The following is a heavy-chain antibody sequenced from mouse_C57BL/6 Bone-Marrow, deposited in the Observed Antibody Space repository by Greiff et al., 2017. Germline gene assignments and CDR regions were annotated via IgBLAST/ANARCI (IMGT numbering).Heavy chain of an antibody. J-gene: IGHJ1*03. CDR3: ARAGYDWYFDV. V-gene: IGHV5-4*03. CDR2: ISDGGSYT. Sequence: EVMLVVSGGGLVKPGGSLKLSCAASGFTFSSYAMSWVRQTPEKRLEWVATISDGGSYTYYPDNVKGRFTISRDNAKNNLYLQMSHLKSEDTAMYYCARAGYDWYFDVWGTGTTVTVSS. D-gene: IGHD2-2*01. CDR1: GFTFSSYA.